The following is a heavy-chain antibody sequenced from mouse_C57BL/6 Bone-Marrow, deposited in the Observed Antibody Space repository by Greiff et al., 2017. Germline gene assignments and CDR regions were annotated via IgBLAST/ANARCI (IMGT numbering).Heavy chain of an antibody. Sequence: QVQLQQPGAELVMPGASVKLSCKASGYTFTSYWMHWVKQRPGQGLEWIGEIDPSDSYTNYNQKFKGKSTLTVDKSSSTAYMQLSSLTSEDSAVYYCAREGAHAPYYFDYWGQGTTLTVSS. CDR3: AREGAHAPYYFDY. D-gene: IGHD1-3*01. V-gene: IGHV1-69*01. CDR1: GYTFTSYW. J-gene: IGHJ2*01. CDR2: IDPSDSYT.